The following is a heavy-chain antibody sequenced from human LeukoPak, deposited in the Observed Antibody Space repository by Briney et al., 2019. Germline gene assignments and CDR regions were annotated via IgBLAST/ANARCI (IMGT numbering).Heavy chain of an antibody. Sequence: SETLSLTCTVSGGSISSYYWSWIRQPAGKGLEWIGRIHPSGSTNYNPSLKSRVTLSVDTSKNEFSLKLSSVTAADTAVYYCARTLSSGDAFDIWGQGTMVTVSS. J-gene: IGHJ3*02. CDR3: ARTLSSGDAFDI. V-gene: IGHV4-4*07. CDR1: GGSISSYY. D-gene: IGHD3-22*01. CDR2: IHPSGST.